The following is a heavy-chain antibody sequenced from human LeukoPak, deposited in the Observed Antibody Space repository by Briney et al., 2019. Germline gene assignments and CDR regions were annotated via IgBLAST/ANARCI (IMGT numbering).Heavy chain of an antibody. J-gene: IGHJ4*02. CDR2: INHRGHP. Sequence: PSETLSLTCAVYGGSFTGYHCNWIRQSPPRELEWIGEINHRGHPHYNPSLESRLTISVDTSKNQFSLTLRSVTGADTAVYYCARDPTTVVSVPYYFDFWGQGTPVTVSS. CDR1: GGSFTGYH. V-gene: IGHV4-34*01. CDR3: ARDPTTVVSVPYYFDF. D-gene: IGHD3-22*01.